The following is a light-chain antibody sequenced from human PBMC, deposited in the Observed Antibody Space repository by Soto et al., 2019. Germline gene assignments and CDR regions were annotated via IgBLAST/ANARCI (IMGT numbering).Light chain of an antibody. Sequence: IVLTHSRATLSLSPGARATLSCMASQSVSSYLPWYQQKPGQAPRLLVHDPSHRATAIPARFSGCGSGADFTLTISSLEPEEFALYYWQRRSNWPRALGQGTKVDIK. V-gene: IGKV3-11*01. CDR3: QRRSNWPRA. CDR1: QSVSSY. J-gene: IGKJ1*01. CDR2: DPS.